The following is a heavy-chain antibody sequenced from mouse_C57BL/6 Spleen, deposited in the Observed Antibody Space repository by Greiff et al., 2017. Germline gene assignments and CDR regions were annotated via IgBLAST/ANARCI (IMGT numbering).Heavy chain of an antibody. V-gene: IGHV3-6*01. Sequence: DVQLQESGPGLVKPSQSLSLTCSVTGYSITSGYYWNWIRQFPGNKLEWMGYISYDGSNNYNPSLKNRISITRDTSKNQFFLKLNSVTTEDTATYYCARVFITTVVYFDYWGQGTTLTVSS. D-gene: IGHD1-1*01. CDR2: ISYDGSN. J-gene: IGHJ2*01. CDR3: ARVFITTVVYFDY. CDR1: GYSITSGYY.